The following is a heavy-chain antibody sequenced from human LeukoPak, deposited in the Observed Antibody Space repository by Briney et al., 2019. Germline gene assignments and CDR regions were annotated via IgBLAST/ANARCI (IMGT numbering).Heavy chain of an antibody. Sequence: ASVKVSCKASGGTFSSYAISWVRQAPGQGLEGMGGIIPIFGTANYTQKFQGRDAITADESTSTAYMELSSLSSEDTAAYYCASGYYDSSGYYYYFDYWGQGTLVTVSS. CDR1: GGTFSSYA. CDR2: IIPIFGTA. J-gene: IGHJ4*02. D-gene: IGHD3-22*01. CDR3: ASGYYDSSGYYYYFDY. V-gene: IGHV1-69*13.